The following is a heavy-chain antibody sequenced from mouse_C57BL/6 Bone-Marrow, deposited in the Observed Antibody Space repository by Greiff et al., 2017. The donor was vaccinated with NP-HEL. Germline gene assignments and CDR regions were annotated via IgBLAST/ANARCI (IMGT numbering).Heavy chain of an antibody. V-gene: IGHV5-4*01. CDR1: GFTFSSYA. D-gene: IGHD6-2*01. CDR2: ISDGGSYT. Sequence: EVKVEESGGGLVKPGGSLKLSCAASGFTFSSYAMSWVRQTPEKRLEWVATISDGGSYTYYPDNVKGRFTISRDNAKNNLYLQMSHLKSEDTAMYYCAREVSPAMDYWGQGTSVTVSS. CDR3: AREVSPAMDY. J-gene: IGHJ4*01.